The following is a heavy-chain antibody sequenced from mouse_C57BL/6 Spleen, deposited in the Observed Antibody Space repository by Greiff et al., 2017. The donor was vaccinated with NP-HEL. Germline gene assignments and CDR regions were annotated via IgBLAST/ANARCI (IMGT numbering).Heavy chain of an antibody. V-gene: IGHV1-53*01. CDR3: AREGDYYGSSPGPWFAY. D-gene: IGHD1-1*01. J-gene: IGHJ3*01. Sequence: QVQLQQPGTELVKPGASVKLSCKASGYTFTSYWMHWVKQRPGQGLEWIGNINPSNGGTNYNEKFKSKATLTVDKSSSTAYMQLSSLTSEDSAVYYGAREGDYYGSSPGPWFAYWGQGTLVTVSA. CDR2: INPSNGGT. CDR1: GYTFTSYW.